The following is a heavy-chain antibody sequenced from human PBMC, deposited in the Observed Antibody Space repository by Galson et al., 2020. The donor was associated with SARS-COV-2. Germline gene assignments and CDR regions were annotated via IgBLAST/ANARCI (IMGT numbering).Heavy chain of an antibody. J-gene: IGHJ6*02. CDR3: ARVHPNGNGMDV. Sequence: GGSLRLSCSASGFTFSTYDMHWVRQRQGKGLEWVAAIDTAGDTYYLGSAKGRFTISRENAKNSVYLQMNSLRAGDTAVYYCARVHPNGNGMDVWGQGTTVTVSS. CDR1: GFTFSTYD. V-gene: IGHV3-13*01. CDR2: IDTAGDT. D-gene: IGHD1-1*01.